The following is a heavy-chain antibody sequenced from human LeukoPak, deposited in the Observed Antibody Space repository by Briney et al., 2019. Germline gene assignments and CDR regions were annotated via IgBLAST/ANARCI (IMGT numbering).Heavy chain of an antibody. CDR2: INHSGST. V-gene: IGHV4-34*10. CDR3: ARYGGNLYWYFDL. CDR1: GGSFSGYY. J-gene: IGHJ2*01. Sequence: SETLSLTCAVYGGSFSGYYWSWIRQPPGKGLGWIGEINHSGSTNYNPSLKSRVTMSIDTSKNQFSLKLCSVTAADTAVYYCARYGGNLYWYFDLWGRGTLVTVSS. D-gene: IGHD4-23*01.